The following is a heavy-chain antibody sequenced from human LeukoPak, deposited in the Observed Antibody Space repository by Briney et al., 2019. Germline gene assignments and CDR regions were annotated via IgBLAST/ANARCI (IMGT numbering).Heavy chain of an antibody. V-gene: IGHV4-30-2*01. CDR3: ARVSGYYDSSGYFDAFDI. J-gene: IGHJ3*02. CDR2: IYHSGST. CDR1: GGSISSGGYS. Sequence: SQTLSLTCAVSGGSISSGGYSWSRIRQPPGKGLEWIGYIYHSGSTYYNPSLKSRVTISVDRSKNQFSLKLSSVTAADTAVYYCARVSGYYDSSGYFDAFDIWGQGTMVTVSS. D-gene: IGHD3-22*01.